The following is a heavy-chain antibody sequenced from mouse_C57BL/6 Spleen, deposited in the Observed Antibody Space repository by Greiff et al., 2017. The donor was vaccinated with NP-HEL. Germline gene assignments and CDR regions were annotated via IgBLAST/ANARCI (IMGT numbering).Heavy chain of an antibody. CDR3: AKDRYCGSSNGY. CDR1: GSPFTSYC. D-gene: IGHD1-1*01. J-gene: IGHJ2*01. Sequence: QVHVKQPGAELVRPGSSVKLSCKASGSPFTSYCMHWVKQRPIQGLEWIGNIDPSDSETHYNQKFKDKATFTVDTSSSTAYMQLISLTSEDAAVYYCAKDRYCGSSNGYWGQGTTLTVSS. V-gene: IGHV1-52*01. CDR2: IDPSDSET.